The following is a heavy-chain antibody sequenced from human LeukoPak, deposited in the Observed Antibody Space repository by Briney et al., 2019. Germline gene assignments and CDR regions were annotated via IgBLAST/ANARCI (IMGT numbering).Heavy chain of an antibody. J-gene: IGHJ4*02. CDR2: INHSGST. CDR3: ARGLMDGGYPY. Sequence: PSETLSLTCAVYGGSFSGYYWSWIRQPPGKGLEWIGEINHSGSTNYNPSLKSRVTISVDTSKNQFSLKLSSVTAADTAVYYCARGLMDGGYPYWGQGTLVTVSS. D-gene: IGHD5-12*01. V-gene: IGHV4-34*01. CDR1: GGSFSGYY.